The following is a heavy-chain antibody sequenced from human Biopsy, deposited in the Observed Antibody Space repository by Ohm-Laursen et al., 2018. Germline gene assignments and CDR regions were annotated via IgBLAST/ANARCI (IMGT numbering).Heavy chain of an antibody. V-gene: IGHV1-8*01. J-gene: IGHJ5*02. CDR1: GYSFTTYD. CDR3: ARGSPRRVSIFEASIYWFDT. Sequence: ASVKVSCKASGYSFTTYDVNWVRQARGQGLEWMGWMIPNNGKTGYAQRFQGRVTLTMNTSIGTAYMELSGLRSEDTAVYYCARGSPRRVSIFEASIYWFDTWGQGTLVTVSS. D-gene: IGHD6-6*01. CDR2: MIPNNGKT.